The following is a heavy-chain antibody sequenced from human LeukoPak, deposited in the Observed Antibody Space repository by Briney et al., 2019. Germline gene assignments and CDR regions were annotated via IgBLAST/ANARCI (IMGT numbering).Heavy chain of an antibody. J-gene: IGHJ6*03. CDR1: GFAFSPYA. Sequence: GGSLRLSCAASGFAFSPYAMHWVRQAPGKGLEWVAVISYDGSNKYYADSVKGRFTISRDNSKNTLYLQMDSLRAEDTAVYYCAKARARDYYYMDVWGKGTTVTVSS. CDR2: ISYDGSNK. D-gene: IGHD5-12*01. V-gene: IGHV3-30-3*01. CDR3: AKARARDYYYMDV.